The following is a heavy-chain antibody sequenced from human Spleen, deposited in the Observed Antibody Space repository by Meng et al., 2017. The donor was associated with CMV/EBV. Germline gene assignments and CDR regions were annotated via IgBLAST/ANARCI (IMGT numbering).Heavy chain of an antibody. Sequence: GESLKISCAASGFTFSNFWMHWVRQAPGKGLVWVSRIDSDESTTDYADSVKGRFTISRDKAKSTLYLQMNSLRAEDTAVYYCARDSPVITPHHDAFDVWGQGTMVTVSS. D-gene: IGHD4-23*01. J-gene: IGHJ3*01. CDR1: GFTFSNFW. CDR2: IDSDESTT. CDR3: ARDSPVITPHHDAFDV. V-gene: IGHV3-74*01.